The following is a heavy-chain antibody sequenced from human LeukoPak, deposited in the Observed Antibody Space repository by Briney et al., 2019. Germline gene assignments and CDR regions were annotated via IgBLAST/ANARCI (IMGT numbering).Heavy chain of an antibody. J-gene: IGHJ4*02. CDR2: IYSGGST. Sequence: GGSLRLSCAASGFTVSSNYMSWVRQAPGKGLEWVSVIYSGGSTYYADSVKGRFTISRDNSKNTLYLQMNSLRAEDTAVYYCARGRVTMVRGAIGGYYFDYWGQGTLVTVSS. D-gene: IGHD3-10*01. CDR3: ARGRVTMVRGAIGGYYFDY. CDR1: GFTVSSNY. V-gene: IGHV3-53*01.